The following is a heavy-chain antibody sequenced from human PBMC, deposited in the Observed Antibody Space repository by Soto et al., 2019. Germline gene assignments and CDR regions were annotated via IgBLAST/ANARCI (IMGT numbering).Heavy chain of an antibody. D-gene: IGHD1-26*01. CDR3: ARDPYSGSSLSAY. V-gene: IGHV4-4*02. J-gene: IGHJ4*02. Sequence: PSETLSLTCAVSGGSISSTNWWYCARQPPGKGLEWIGEIYHSGSTNYNPSLRSRVTISIDKSKNQFSLKLNSVTAADTAVYYCARDPYSGSSLSAYWGQGILVTVYS. CDR1: GGSISSTNW. CDR2: IYHSGST.